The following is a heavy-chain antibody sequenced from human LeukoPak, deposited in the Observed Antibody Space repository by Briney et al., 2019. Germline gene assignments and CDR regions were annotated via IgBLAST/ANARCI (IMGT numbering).Heavy chain of an antibody. D-gene: IGHD5-18*01. CDR2: IFYSGST. V-gene: IGHV4-59*01. J-gene: IGHJ4*02. CDR3: ARAYSYGPGVIDY. Sequence: ASETLSLTCTVSGGSISSYYWSWIRQPPGKGLEWIGYIFYSGSTNYNPSLKSRVTMSVDTSKNQFSLKLSSVTAADTAVYYCARAYSYGPGVIDYWGQGTLVTVSS. CDR1: GGSISSYY.